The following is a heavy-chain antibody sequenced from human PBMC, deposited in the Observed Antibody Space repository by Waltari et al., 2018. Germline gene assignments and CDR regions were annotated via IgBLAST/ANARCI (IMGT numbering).Heavy chain of an antibody. Sequence: EVQLVESGGGLVHPGGSLRLSCAASGFSFSSYWMSWVRQAPGKGLEWVASIKQDGSDKHYMDSVRGRFTISRDNAKKSLYLEMNRLIDDDTAVYYCARVSKGIHFDYWGQGTLVTVSS. CDR2: IKQDGSDK. V-gene: IGHV3-7*04. CDR3: ARVSKGIHFDY. CDR1: GFSFSSYW. J-gene: IGHJ4*02.